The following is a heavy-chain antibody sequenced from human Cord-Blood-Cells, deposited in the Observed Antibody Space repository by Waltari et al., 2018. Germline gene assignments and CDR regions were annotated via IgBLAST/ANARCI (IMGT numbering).Heavy chain of an antibody. D-gene: IGHD2-2*01. J-gene: IGHJ4*02. Sequence: EVQLVESGGGLVQPGGSLRLSCAASGFTFSSYWMSWVRQAPGEGLVGVANKKQDGSEKYYVDSGKGRFTIARDNAKNSLYLQMNSLRAEDTAVYYCARWDSSTSCYDYWGQGTLVTVSS. CDR3: ARWDSSTSCYDY. V-gene: IGHV3-7*01. CDR2: KKQDGSEK. CDR1: GFTFSSYW.